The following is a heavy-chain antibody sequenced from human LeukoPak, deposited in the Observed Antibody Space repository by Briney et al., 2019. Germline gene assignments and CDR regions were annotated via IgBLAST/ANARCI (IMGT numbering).Heavy chain of an antibody. CDR3: AKEGRSLQTY. J-gene: IGHJ4*02. CDR2: IKQDGSER. V-gene: IGHV3-7*03. Sequence: GGSLRLSCAASGFTFSGFSMSWVRQSPTKGLEWVANIKQDGSERYYVDSVKGRFTISRDNAKNSLYLQMNSLRVEDTAVYYCAKEGRSLQTYWGQGTLVTVSS. D-gene: IGHD5-24*01. CDR1: GFTFSGFS.